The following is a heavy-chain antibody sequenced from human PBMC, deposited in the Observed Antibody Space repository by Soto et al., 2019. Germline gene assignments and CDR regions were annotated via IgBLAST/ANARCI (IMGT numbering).Heavy chain of an antibody. CDR1: GFNFSSHA. J-gene: IGHJ4*02. Sequence: EVQLVESGGGLVQPVGSLRLPCSASGFNFSSHAMHWVRQAPGKGLEYVLGVSNSGRRTSYADSVKGRFTISRDNSKNTLYLQMSSLRPDDTAVDYCVKASSGRWFSDFDSWGQGTLVTVSS. CDR3: VKASSGRWFSDFDS. V-gene: IGHV3-64D*06. D-gene: IGHD3-10*01. CDR2: VSNSGRRT.